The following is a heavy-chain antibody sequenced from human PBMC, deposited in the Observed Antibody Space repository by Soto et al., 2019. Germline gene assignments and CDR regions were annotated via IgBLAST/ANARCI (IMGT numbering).Heavy chain of an antibody. CDR2: IIPIFGTA. J-gene: IGHJ5*02. Sequence: SVKVSCKASGGTFSSYAISWVRQAPGQGLEWMGGIIPIFGTANYAQKFQGRVTITADESTSTAYMELSSLRSEDTAVYYCARSYCSITSCYIWAVGSWCGPCGQGPLGTFS. CDR1: GGTFSSYA. V-gene: IGHV1-69*13. CDR3: ARSYCSITSCYIWAVGSWCGP. D-gene: IGHD2-2*02.